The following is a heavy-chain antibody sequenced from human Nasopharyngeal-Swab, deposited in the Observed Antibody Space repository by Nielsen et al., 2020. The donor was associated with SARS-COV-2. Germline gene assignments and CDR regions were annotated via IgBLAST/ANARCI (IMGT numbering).Heavy chain of an antibody. V-gene: IGHV1-18*01. D-gene: IGHD6-13*01. CDR2: ISAYNGNT. J-gene: IGHJ4*02. CDR1: GYTFTSYG. Sequence: VSVKVSCKASGYTFTSYGISWVRQAPGQGLEWMGWISAYNGNTNYAQKLQGRVTMTTDTSTSTAYMELRSLRSDDTAVYYCARDVGNVAAAGSFDYWGQGTLVTVSS. CDR3: ARDVGNVAAAGSFDY.